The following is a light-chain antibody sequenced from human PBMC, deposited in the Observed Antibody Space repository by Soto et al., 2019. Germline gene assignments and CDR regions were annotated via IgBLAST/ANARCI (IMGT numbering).Light chain of an antibody. CDR1: QSVSSY. Sequence: EIVLTQSPANLSLSPGERATLSCRASQSVSSYLAWYQQKPGQAPRLLIYDASNRATGIPARFSGSGSGTDFTLTISSLEPEDFAVYSCQQRSNWPPRGTFGQGTKVEIK. V-gene: IGKV3-11*01. CDR2: DAS. J-gene: IGKJ1*01. CDR3: QQRSNWPPRGT.